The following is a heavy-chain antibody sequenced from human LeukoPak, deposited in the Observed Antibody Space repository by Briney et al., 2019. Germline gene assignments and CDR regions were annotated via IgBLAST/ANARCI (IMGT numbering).Heavy chain of an antibody. CDR2: ITAYNGNT. D-gene: IGHD1-26*01. CDR3: ARDQYAGSYLSDY. V-gene: IGHV1-18*01. Sequence: ASVKVSCKASGGTFSSYAISWVRQAPGQGLEWMAWITAYNGNTRLAQNFRGRVTMTTDTSTSTAYLELTNVRADDTAVYYCARDQYAGSYLSDYWGQGTLVTVSS. J-gene: IGHJ4*02. CDR1: GGTFSSYA.